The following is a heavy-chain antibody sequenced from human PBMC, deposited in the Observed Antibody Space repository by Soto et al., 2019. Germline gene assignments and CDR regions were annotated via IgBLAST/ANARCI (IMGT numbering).Heavy chain of an antibody. J-gene: IGHJ3*02. CDR1: GGTFSSYT. V-gene: IGHV1-69*02. CDR2: IIPILGIA. Sequence: EASVKVSCKASGGTFSSYTIIWVRQAPGQGLEWMGRIIPILGIANYAQKFQGRVTITADKSTSTAYMELSSLRSEDTAVYYCARVIGDTPYDAFDIWGQGTMVTVSS. D-gene: IGHD4-17*01. CDR3: ARVIGDTPYDAFDI.